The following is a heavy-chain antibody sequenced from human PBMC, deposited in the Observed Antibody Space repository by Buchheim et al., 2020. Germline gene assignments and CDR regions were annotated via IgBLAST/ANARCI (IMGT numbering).Heavy chain of an antibody. CDR3: ATMFNYDTCGNPSWFDP. V-gene: IGHV1-8*01. D-gene: IGHD3-22*01. Sequence: QVQLVQSGAEVQKPGASMTVSCKASGYTFTDYHIDWVRQAPGQGLEWMGGMSPKSGYTAYAQKFQGRVTMTSDTSISTAYLELSSLRAEDAVVYYCATMFNYDTCGNPSWFDPWGQGTL. CDR2: MSPKSGYT. J-gene: IGHJ5*02. CDR1: GYTFTDYH.